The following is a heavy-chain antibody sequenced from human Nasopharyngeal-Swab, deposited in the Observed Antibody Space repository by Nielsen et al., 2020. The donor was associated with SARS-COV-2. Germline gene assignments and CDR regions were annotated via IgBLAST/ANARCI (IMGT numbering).Heavy chain of an antibody. J-gene: IGHJ6*02. Sequence: SETLSLTCSVSGVSISSGSYYWSWIRQPAGKGLEWIGHMYTSGSPNYNPSLKSRVAISMDTSKNQFSLRLSSVTAADTAVYYCAREDRWTLTSFYYALDVWGQGSTVTVSS. V-gene: IGHV4-61*09. CDR2: MYTSGSP. D-gene: IGHD3-9*01. CDR1: GVSISSGSYY. CDR3: AREDRWTLTSFYYALDV.